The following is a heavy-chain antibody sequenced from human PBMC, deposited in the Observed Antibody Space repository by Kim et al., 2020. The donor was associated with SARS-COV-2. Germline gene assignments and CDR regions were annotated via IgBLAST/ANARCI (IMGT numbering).Heavy chain of an antibody. D-gene: IGHD2-2*01. Sequence: GGSLRLSCAASGFTFSDYYMSWIRQAPGKGLEWVSYISSSSSYTNYADSVKGRFTISRDNAKNSLYLQMNSLRAEYTAVYYCARSGYCSSTSCYDAFDIWGQGTMVTVSS. J-gene: IGHJ3*02. V-gene: IGHV3-11*03. CDR1: GFTFSDYY. CDR2: ISSSSSYT. CDR3: ARSGYCSSTSCYDAFDI.